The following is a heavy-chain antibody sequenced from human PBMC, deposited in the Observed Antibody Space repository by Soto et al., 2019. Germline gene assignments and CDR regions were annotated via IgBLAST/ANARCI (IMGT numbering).Heavy chain of an antibody. J-gene: IGHJ4*02. CDR2: INRSGST. CDR3: ARWATC. V-gene: IGHV4-34*01. Sequence: SETLSLTCAVSGGSFSGYFWTWIRQPPGKGLEWIGEINRSGSTTYNPSLKSRATISVDTSKNHFSLKLSSVTAADTAVYYCARWATCWGQGTLVTVSS. D-gene: IGHD2-15*01. CDR1: GGSFSGYF.